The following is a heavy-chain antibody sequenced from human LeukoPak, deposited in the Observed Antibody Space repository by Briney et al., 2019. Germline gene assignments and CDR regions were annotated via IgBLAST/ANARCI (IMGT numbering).Heavy chain of an antibody. D-gene: IGHD3-3*01. V-gene: IGHV4-4*07. CDR3: AMLDFWSGQGYGMDV. Sequence: TSETLSLTCTVSGGSISSYYWSWIRQPAGKGLEWIGRIYTSGSTNYNPSLKSRVTMSVDTSKNQFSLKLSSVTAADTAVYYCAMLDFWSGQGYGMDVWGQGTTVTVSS. J-gene: IGHJ6*02. CDR1: GGSISSYY. CDR2: IYTSGST.